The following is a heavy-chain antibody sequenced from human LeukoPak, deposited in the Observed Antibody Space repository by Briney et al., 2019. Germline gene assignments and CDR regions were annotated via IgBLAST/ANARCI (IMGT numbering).Heavy chain of an antibody. Sequence: ASVXXSXKXSXXTXXSXDIXXVRQATGQGLEWMGWMNPNSGNTGYAQKFQGRVTMTRNTSISTAYMELSSLRSEDTAVYYCARGVTYYYDSSGYYNWFDPWGQGTLVTVSS. V-gene: IGHV1-8*01. CDR2: MNPNSGNT. J-gene: IGHJ5*02. CDR3: ARGVTYYYDSSGYYNWFDP. CDR1: XXTXXSXD. D-gene: IGHD3-22*01.